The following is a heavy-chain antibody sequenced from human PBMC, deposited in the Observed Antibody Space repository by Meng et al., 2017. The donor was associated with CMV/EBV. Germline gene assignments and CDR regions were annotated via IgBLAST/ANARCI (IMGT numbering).Heavy chain of an antibody. V-gene: IGHV3-21*01. CDR3: AKEMAVEYQLLSYYYYYGIDV. D-gene: IGHD2-2*01. Sequence: GGSLRLSCAASGFTFSTYTMTWVRQAPGKGLEWVSSISRTSSYIYYSDLVNGRFTISRDNAENSLYLQMNSMRAEDTAVYYSAKEMAVEYQLLSYYYYYGIDVWGQGTTVTVSS. J-gene: IGHJ6*02. CDR1: GFTFSTYT. CDR2: ISRTSSYI.